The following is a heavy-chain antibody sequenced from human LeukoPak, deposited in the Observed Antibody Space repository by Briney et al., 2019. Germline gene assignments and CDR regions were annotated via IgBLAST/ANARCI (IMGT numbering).Heavy chain of an antibody. J-gene: IGHJ4*02. CDR2: IYYSKNT. CDR3: VSPRGFSYGYFDY. V-gene: IGHV4-39*01. D-gene: IGHD5-18*01. Sequence: PSETLSLTCTVSGGSISSSSAYWGWIRQPPGKGLEWIGSIYYSKNTYYNPSLKSRVAISADTSKNQFSLTLGSVSATDTAVYYCVSPRGFSYGYFDYWGQGTLVTVSS. CDR1: GGSISSSSAY.